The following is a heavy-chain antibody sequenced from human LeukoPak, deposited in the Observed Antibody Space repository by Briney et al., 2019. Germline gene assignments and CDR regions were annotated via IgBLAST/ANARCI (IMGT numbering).Heavy chain of an antibody. CDR1: GFTFSSYW. J-gene: IGHJ3*02. CDR2: INSDGSST. D-gene: IGHD1-26*01. Sequence: GGSLRLSCAASGFTFSSYWMHWVRQDPGKGLVWVSRINSDGSSTSYADSVKGRFTISRDNSKNTLYLQMNSLRAEDTAVYYCARGGSYLSAFDIWGQGTMVTVSS. V-gene: IGHV3-74*01. CDR3: ARGGSYLSAFDI.